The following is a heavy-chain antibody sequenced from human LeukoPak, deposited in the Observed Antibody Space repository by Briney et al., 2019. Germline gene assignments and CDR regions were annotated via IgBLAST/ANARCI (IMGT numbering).Heavy chain of an antibody. CDR3: ARGNGLTYYDFWSGDYGSGNDDFDI. CDR1: GYTFTSYD. Sequence: ASVKVSCKASGYTFTSYDINWVRQATGQGLEWMGWMNPNSGNTGYAQKFQGRVTMTRNTSISTASMELSSLRSEDTAVYYCARGNGLTYYDFWSGDYGSGNDDFDIWGQGTMVTVSS. J-gene: IGHJ3*02. V-gene: IGHV1-8*01. CDR2: MNPNSGNT. D-gene: IGHD3-3*01.